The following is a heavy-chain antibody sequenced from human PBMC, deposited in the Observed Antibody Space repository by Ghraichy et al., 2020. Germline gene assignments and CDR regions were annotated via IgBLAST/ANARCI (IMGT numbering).Heavy chain of an antibody. CDR1: KFSFSIYT. CDR3: ARAPSSGFWSAYDYFDY. J-gene: IGHJ4*02. V-gene: IGHV3-21*01. D-gene: IGHD3-3*01. CDR2: ISSSGTYT. Sequence: LSLTCAASKFSFSIYTMNWVRQAPGKGLEWVSSISSSGTYTHYADSVKGRFTISRDNANNSLCLQMNSLRAEDTAVYYFARAPSSGFWSAYDYFDYWGRGTLVTVSS.